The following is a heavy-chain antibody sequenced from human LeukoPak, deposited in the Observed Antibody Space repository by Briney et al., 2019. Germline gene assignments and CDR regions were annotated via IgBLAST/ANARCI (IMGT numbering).Heavy chain of an antibody. D-gene: IGHD3-10*01. CDR3: ARRKGYRSGSYFLDY. Sequence: PSETLSLTCTVSGGSISSSSYYWGWIRQPPGKGLEWIGSIYYSGSTYYNPSLKSRVTISVDTSKNQFSLKLSSVTAADTAVYYCARRKGYRSGSYFLDYWGQGTLVTVSS. V-gene: IGHV4-39*07. CDR1: GGSISSSSYY. J-gene: IGHJ4*02. CDR2: IYYSGST.